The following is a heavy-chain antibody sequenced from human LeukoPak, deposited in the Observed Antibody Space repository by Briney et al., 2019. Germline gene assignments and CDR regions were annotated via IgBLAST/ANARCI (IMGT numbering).Heavy chain of an antibody. Sequence: GGSLRLSCAASGFTFSSYTMNWVRQAPGKGLEWVSSISRSSSYIYYADSMKGRFTISRDNANNSLYLQMNSLRAEDTAVYYCARDPYSGGYGDYYYYYMDLWGQGTTVTISS. CDR2: ISRSSSYI. CDR1: GFTFSSYT. J-gene: IGHJ6*03. D-gene: IGHD1-26*01. V-gene: IGHV3-21*01. CDR3: ARDPYSGGYGDYYYYYMDL.